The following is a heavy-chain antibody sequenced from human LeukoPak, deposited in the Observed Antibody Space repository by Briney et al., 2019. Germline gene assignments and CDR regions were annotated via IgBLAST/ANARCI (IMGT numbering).Heavy chain of an antibody. CDR3: ARLTGYRIESAFDI. Sequence: PSETLSLTCTVSGGSISFSSNFYWGWIRQPPGKGLEWIASIYYGGNTYYNPSLKGRVTISVDTSKNQFFLKLTSVTAADMAVYYCARLTGYRIESAFDIWGQGTMVTVSS. CDR2: IYYGGNT. CDR1: GGSISFSSNFY. J-gene: IGHJ3*02. D-gene: IGHD3-9*01. V-gene: IGHV4-39*07.